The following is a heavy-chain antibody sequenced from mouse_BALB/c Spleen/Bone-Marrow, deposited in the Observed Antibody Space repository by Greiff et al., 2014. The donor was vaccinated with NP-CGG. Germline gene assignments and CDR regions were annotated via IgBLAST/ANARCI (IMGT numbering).Heavy chain of an antibody. CDR1: GYSITSGYS. CDR3: ANGNFDY. CDR2: IHYYGST. D-gene: IGHD2-1*01. Sequence: EVKLVESGPDLVKPSQSLSLTCTVTGYSITSGYSWHWIRQFPGNKLECMGYIHYYGSTNYNPSLKSRSSITRDTSTNQFFLHLNSVTTEDTATYYCANGNFDYWGQGTTLTVSS. V-gene: IGHV3-1*02. J-gene: IGHJ2*01.